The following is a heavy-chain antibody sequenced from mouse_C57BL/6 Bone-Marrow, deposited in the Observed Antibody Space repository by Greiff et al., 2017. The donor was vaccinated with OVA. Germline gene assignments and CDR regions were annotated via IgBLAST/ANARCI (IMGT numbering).Heavy chain of an antibody. CDR2: IHPNSGST. Sequence: VKLQQPGAELVKPGASVKLSCKASGYTFTSYWMHWVKQRPGQGLEWIGMIHPNSGSTNYNEKFKSKATLTVDKSSSTAYMQLSSLTSEDSAVYYCARVDYSNFWYFDVWGTGTTVTVSS. CDR3: ARVDYSNFWYFDV. D-gene: IGHD2-5*01. J-gene: IGHJ1*03. CDR1: GYTFTSYW. V-gene: IGHV1-64*01.